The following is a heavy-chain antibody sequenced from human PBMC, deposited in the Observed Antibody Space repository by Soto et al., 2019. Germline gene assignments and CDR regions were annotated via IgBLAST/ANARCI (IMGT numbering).Heavy chain of an antibody. V-gene: IGHV4-39*07. D-gene: IGHD2-15*01. CDR3: AKLGLGYCSGGSCSY. Sequence: SETLSLTCTVSGGSISNSYYYWGWIRQPPGKGLEWIGSIYYSGSTYYNPSLKSRVTISVDTSKNQFSLKLSSVTAADTAVYYCAKLGLGYCSGGSCSYWGQGTLVTVSS. J-gene: IGHJ4*02. CDR2: IYYSGST. CDR1: GGSISNSYYY.